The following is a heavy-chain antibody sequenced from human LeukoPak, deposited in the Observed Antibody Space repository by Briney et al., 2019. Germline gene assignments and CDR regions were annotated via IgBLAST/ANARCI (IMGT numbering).Heavy chain of an antibody. CDR3: AKDRIQLWEIFDY. D-gene: IGHD5-18*01. Sequence: GGSLRLSCAASGFTFSSYGMSWVRQAPGKGLEWVSAISGSGGSTYYADSVKGRFTISRDNSKNTLYLQMNSLRAEDTAVYYCAKDRIQLWEIFDYWGQGTLVTVSS. CDR2: ISGSGGST. J-gene: IGHJ4*02. CDR1: GFTFSSYG. V-gene: IGHV3-23*01.